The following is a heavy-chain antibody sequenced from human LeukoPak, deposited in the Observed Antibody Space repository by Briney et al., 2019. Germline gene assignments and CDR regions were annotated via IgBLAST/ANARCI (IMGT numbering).Heavy chain of an antibody. CDR2: ISSSGSTI. J-gene: IGHJ5*02. Sequence: PGGSLRLSCAASGFTFSSYEMNWVRQAPGKGLEWVSYISSSGSTIYYADSVKGRFTISRDNAKNSLYLQMNSLRAEDTAVYYCARDPIAVAGPNWFDPWGQGTLVTVSS. D-gene: IGHD6-19*01. CDR1: GFTFSSYE. V-gene: IGHV3-48*03. CDR3: ARDPIAVAGPNWFDP.